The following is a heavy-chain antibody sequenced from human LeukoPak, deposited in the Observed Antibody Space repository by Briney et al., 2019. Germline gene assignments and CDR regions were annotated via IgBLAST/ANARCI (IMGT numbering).Heavy chain of an antibody. Sequence: SETLTLTCTVSGGSISSTSYYWGWIRQPPGKGLEWIGSFYYTGDTYYNPSLKSRVTISVDTSKNQFSLKLSSVTAADTAVYYCARNRDGYNSFDYWGQGTLVTISS. D-gene: IGHD5-24*01. CDR1: GGSISSTSYY. V-gene: IGHV4-39*07. CDR3: ARNRDGYNSFDY. CDR2: FYYTGDT. J-gene: IGHJ4*02.